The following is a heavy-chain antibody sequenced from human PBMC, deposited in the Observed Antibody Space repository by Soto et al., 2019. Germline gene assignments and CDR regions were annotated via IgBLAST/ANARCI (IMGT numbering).Heavy chain of an antibody. Sequence: GESLKISCKGSGYSFINCWIGWVRQMPGKGLKWMGILYPGDSDTRYSPSFQGQVTISADKSISTAYLQWSSLKASDTAMYYCARTSGGNTNAAFDIWGQGTMVTVSS. CDR1: GYSFINCW. J-gene: IGHJ3*02. D-gene: IGHD2-15*01. CDR3: ARTSGGNTNAAFDI. V-gene: IGHV5-51*01. CDR2: LYPGDSDT.